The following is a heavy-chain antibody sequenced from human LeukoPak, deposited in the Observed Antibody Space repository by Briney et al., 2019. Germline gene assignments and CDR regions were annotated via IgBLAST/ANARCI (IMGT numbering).Heavy chain of an antibody. CDR3: AKEESSGSYWTEIDY. Sequence: GGSLRLSCAGSGFTFSSYAMSWVRQAPGKGLEWVSAISGSGGSTYYADSVKGRFTISRDNSKNTLYLQMNSLRAEDTAVYYCAKEESSGSYWTEIDYWGQGTLVTVSS. CDR1: GFTFSSYA. CDR2: ISGSGGST. J-gene: IGHJ4*02. D-gene: IGHD1-26*01. V-gene: IGHV3-23*01.